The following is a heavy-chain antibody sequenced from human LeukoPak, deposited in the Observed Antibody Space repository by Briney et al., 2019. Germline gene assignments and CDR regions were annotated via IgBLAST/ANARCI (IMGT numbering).Heavy chain of an antibody. CDR2: IYYSGST. V-gene: IGHV4-59*01. J-gene: IGHJ3*02. CDR1: GGSISSYY. Sequence: SETLSLTCTVSGGSISSYYWSWIRQPPGKGLEWIGYIYYSGSTNYNPSLKSRVTISVDTSKNQFSLKLSSVTAADTAVYYCARVQLERRYAFDIWGQGTTVTVSS. D-gene: IGHD1-1*01. CDR3: ARVQLERRYAFDI.